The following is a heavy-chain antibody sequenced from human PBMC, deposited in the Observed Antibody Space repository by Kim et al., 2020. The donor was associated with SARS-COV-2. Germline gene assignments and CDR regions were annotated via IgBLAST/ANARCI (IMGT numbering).Heavy chain of an antibody. CDR3: TRVRGSGSYNPKYYYYYYGMDV. CDR2: IRSKAYGGTT. Sequence: GGSLRLSCTASGFTFGDYAMSWVRQAPGKGLEWVGFIRSKAYGGTTEYAASVKGRFTISRDDSKSIAYLQMNSLKTEDTAVYYCTRVRGSGSYNPKYYYYYYGMDVWGQGTTVTVSS. D-gene: IGHD3-10*01. CDR1: GFTFGDYA. V-gene: IGHV3-49*04. J-gene: IGHJ6*02.